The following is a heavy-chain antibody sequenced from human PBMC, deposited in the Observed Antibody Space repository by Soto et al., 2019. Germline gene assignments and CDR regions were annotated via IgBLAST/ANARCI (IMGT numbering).Heavy chain of an antibody. D-gene: IGHD2-15*01. Sequence: QVQLVQSGAEVKKPGSSVKVSCKASGGTFSSYAISWVRQAPGQGLEWMGGIIPTFGTANYAQKFQGRVTITADESTSTAYMELSSLRSEDTAVYYCARGGVYCSGGSCHGYYYGMDVWGQGTTVTVSS. J-gene: IGHJ6*02. CDR3: ARGGVYCSGGSCHGYYYGMDV. CDR2: IIPTFGTA. V-gene: IGHV1-69*12. CDR1: GGTFSSYA.